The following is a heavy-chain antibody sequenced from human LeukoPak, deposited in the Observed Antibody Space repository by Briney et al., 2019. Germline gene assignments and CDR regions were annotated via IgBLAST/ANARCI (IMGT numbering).Heavy chain of an antibody. V-gene: IGHV3-23*01. CDR2: ISGSGGST. Sequence: GGSLRLSCAASGFTFSSYGMSWVRQAPGKGLEWVSAISGSGGSTFYADAVKGRVTTSRDNSKNTLYMQMNSLRAEDTAIYYCAKDLTMTGAFDYWGQGTLVTVSS. CDR3: AKDLTMTGAFDY. D-gene: IGHD3-9*01. J-gene: IGHJ4*02. CDR1: GFTFSSYG.